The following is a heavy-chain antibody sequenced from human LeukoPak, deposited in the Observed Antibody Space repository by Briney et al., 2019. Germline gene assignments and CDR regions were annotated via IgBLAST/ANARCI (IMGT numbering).Heavy chain of an antibody. D-gene: IGHD5-18*01. CDR2: INPNSGGT. CDR3: ARAGTAMVDDGVDY. J-gene: IGHJ4*02. CDR1: GYTFTGYY. Sequence: GASVKVSCKASGYTFTGYYMHWVRQAPGQGLEWMGWINPNSGGTNYAQKFQGWATMTRDTSISTAYMELSRLRSDDTAVYYCARAGTAMVDDGVDYWGQGTLVTVSS. V-gene: IGHV1-2*04.